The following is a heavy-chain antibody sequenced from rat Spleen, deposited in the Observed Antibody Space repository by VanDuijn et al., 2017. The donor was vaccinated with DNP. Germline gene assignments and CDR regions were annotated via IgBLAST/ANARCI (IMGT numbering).Heavy chain of an antibody. J-gene: IGHJ2*01. CDR2: ISYSGTT. CDR3: ARDTDNYYDYFDC. Sequence: EVQLQESGPGLLKPSQSLSLTCSVTGYSISRTYWGWFRKFPGNKMEWIGHISYSGTTSYHPSLKSRISITRDTSKNQFFLQVNSVTTKDTATYYCARDTDNYYDYFDCWGQGVMVTVSS. V-gene: IGHV3-1*01. D-gene: IGHD1-6*01. CDR1: GYSISRTY.